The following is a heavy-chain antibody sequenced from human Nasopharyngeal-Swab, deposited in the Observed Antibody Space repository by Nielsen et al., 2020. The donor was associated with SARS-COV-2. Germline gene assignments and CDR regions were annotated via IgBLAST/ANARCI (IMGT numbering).Heavy chain of an antibody. CDR2: ISWNSGSI. V-gene: IGHV3-9*01. J-gene: IGHJ6*02. CDR1: GFTFDDYA. D-gene: IGHD2-15*01. CDR3: ATLGGGYYYGMDV. Sequence: SLRLSCAASGFTFDDYAMHWVRQAPGKGLEWVSGISWNSGSIGYADSVKGRFTISRDNAKNSLYLQMNSLRAEDTALYYCATLGGGYYYGMDVWGQGTTVTVSS.